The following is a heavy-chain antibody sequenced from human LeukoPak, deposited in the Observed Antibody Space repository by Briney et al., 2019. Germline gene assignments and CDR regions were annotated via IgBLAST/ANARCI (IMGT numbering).Heavy chain of an antibody. CDR1: GFTFSSYA. CDR2: ISGSGGST. Sequence: GGSLRLSCAASGFTFSSYAMSWVRQAPGKGLEWVSAISGSGGSTYYADSVKGRFTISRDNSKNTLYLQMNSLRAEDTAVYYCATPYGDCSSTSCYGNYFDYWGQGTLVTVSS. V-gene: IGHV3-23*01. J-gene: IGHJ4*02. CDR3: ATPYGDCSSTSCYGNYFDY. D-gene: IGHD2-2*01.